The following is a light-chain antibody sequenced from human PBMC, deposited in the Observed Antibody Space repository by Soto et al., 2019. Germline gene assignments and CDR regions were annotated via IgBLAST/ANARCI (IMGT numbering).Light chain of an antibody. Sequence: EIVVIQAPATSSQSPGERATLSCGGSKSVSSGLVWYRHNPGQAPRLLVYGASNSAPSIPARFSPSGSGPALTLPITSLEPEDFALYYCQQRSNWPLTLGQGTRLAIK. V-gene: IGKV3-11*01. CDR3: QQRSNWPLT. CDR1: KSVSSG. J-gene: IGKJ5*01. CDR2: GAS.